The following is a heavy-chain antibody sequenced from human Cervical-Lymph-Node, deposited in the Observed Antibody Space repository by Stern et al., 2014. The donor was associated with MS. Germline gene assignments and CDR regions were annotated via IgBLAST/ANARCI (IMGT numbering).Heavy chain of an antibody. CDR1: GYTFTTYG. CDR2: ISAYNGDR. CDR3: ARGLLADYVFMY. D-gene: IGHD3-16*01. Sequence: VQLVESGGEVKQPGASVKVSCKASGYTFTTYGISWVRQAPGKGLEWMGWISAYNGDRKYAQKFEGRVTMTTDTSTSTAYMELRRLRSDDTAIYYCARGLLADYVFMYWGQGTLVTVSS. V-gene: IGHV1-18*01. J-gene: IGHJ4*02.